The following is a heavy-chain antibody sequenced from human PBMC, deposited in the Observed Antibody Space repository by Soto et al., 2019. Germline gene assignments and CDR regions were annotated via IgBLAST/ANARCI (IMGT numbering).Heavy chain of an antibody. Sequence: SETLSLTRTVSGGSISSYYWSWIRQPAGKGLEWIGRIYTSGSTNYNPSLKSRVTMSVDTSKNQFSLKLSSVTAADTAVYYCARDREGSSWSRYYYYGMDVWGQGTTVTVSS. CDR3: ARDREGSSWSRYYYYGMDV. CDR2: IYTSGST. J-gene: IGHJ6*02. CDR1: GGSISSYY. D-gene: IGHD6-13*01. V-gene: IGHV4-4*07.